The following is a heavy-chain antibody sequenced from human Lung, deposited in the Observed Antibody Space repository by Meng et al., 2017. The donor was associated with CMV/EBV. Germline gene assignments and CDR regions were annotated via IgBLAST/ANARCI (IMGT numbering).Heavy chain of an antibody. Sequence: QLPFRQSGQALVKPSEPLSLTCAVSGDSITNHNWWAWVRQPPGKGLEWIGEIPHRGSSAYNPSLKSRVSMSIDKSKNQFSLKLTSVTAADTAVYHCLRRSGGSVWGQGTLVTVSS. CDR2: IPHRGSS. CDR3: LRRSGGSV. D-gene: IGHD3-10*01. J-gene: IGHJ1*01. CDR1: GDSITNHNW. V-gene: IGHV4-4*02.